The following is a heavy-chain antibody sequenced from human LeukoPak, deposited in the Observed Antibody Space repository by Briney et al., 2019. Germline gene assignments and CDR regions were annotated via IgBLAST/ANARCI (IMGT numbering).Heavy chain of an antibody. CDR2: IYYSGSS. V-gene: IGHV4-39*01. CDR1: GDSISGISYY. Sequence: PSETLSLTCSVSGDSISGISYYWRWIRQPPGKGLEWIGKIYYSGSSYNNPSLESRVVISLDTSRNQFSLKLTSVTATDTAVYYCARQGAVGATGFDFWGQGILVTVSS. D-gene: IGHD1-26*01. CDR3: ARQGAVGATGFDF. J-gene: IGHJ4*02.